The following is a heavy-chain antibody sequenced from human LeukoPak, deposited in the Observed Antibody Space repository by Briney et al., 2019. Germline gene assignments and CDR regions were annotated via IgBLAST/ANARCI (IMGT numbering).Heavy chain of an antibody. D-gene: IGHD7-27*01. J-gene: IGHJ4*02. CDR3: NVRWGPNSDY. V-gene: IGHV3-74*01. Sequence: PGGSLRLSCAAPGMTFSNYWMTWVRQAPGKGLEWVSRISNDGSTTHYADSVKGRFTISRDNAKNTLFLHMNSLRAEDTAVYYCNVRWGPNSDYWGQGTLVTVSS. CDR2: ISNDGSTT. CDR1: GMTFSNYW.